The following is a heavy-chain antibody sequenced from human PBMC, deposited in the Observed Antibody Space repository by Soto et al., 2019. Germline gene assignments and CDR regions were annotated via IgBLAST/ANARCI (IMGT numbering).Heavy chain of an antibody. CDR2: IIPIFGTA. CDR3: ARGGIVVVPAASGGYYYYYGMDV. V-gene: IGHV1-69*01. Sequence: QVQLVQSGAEVKKPGSSVKVSCTASGGTFSSYAISWVRQAPGQGLEWMGGIIPIFGTANYAQKFQGRVTITADESTSTAYMELSSLRSEDTAVYYCARGGIVVVPAASGGYYYYYGMDVWGQGTTVTVSS. CDR1: GGTFSSYA. J-gene: IGHJ6*02. D-gene: IGHD2-2*01.